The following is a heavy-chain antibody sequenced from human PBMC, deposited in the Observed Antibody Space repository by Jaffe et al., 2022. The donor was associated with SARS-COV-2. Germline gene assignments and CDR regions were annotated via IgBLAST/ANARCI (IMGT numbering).Heavy chain of an antibody. Sequence: VQLVESGGGVVHPGGSLRLSCAGSGFNFGSYWMTWVRQVPGKGLQWLADIKEDGSEANYGDSVKGRFTISRDNSKNSVYLHMSSLRADDTAVYYCATDGDVEVVPLNYFEYWGQGTLVTVSS. CDR2: IKEDGSEA. CDR3: ATDGDVEVVPLNYFEY. CDR1: GFNFGSYW. J-gene: IGHJ4*02. D-gene: IGHD2-15*01. V-gene: IGHV3-7*01.